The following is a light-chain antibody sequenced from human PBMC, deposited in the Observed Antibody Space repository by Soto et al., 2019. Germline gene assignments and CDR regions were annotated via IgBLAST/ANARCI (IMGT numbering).Light chain of an antibody. CDR1: QDISNY. J-gene: IGKJ4*01. CDR2: AAS. CDR3: QNYNSVPLT. Sequence: DIQMTQSPSSLSASVGDRVTITCRASQDISNYLAWYQQKPGKVPKILIYAASALQPGVPSRFSGSGSGTDFTLTISSLQPEDVATYYCQNYNSVPLTFGGGTKVEI. V-gene: IGKV1-27*01.